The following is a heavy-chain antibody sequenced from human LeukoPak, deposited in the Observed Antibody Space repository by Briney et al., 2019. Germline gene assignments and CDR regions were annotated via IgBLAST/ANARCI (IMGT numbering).Heavy chain of an antibody. CDR2: INHSGST. J-gene: IGHJ4*02. V-gene: IGHV4-34*01. CDR3: ARAYSSSWYWMGYFDY. D-gene: IGHD6-13*01. CDR1: GGSFSVYY. Sequence: SETLSLTCAVYGGSFSVYYWSWIRQPPGKGLEWIGEINHSGSTNYNPSLKSRVTISVDTSKNQFSLKLSSVTAADTAVYYCARAYSSSWYWMGYFDYWGQGTLVTVSS.